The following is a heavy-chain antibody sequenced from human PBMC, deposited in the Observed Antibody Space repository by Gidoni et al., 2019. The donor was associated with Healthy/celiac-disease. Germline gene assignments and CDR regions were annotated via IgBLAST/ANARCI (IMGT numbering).Heavy chain of an antibody. CDR2: IYHSGSA. J-gene: IGHJ4*02. CDR3: ASVQLERPLYYCDY. V-gene: IGHV4-39*01. CDR1: GGPISSSSLD. Sequence: QLQLQEPGPGLVKPPVTLPHTFTVPGGPISSSSLDWGWLRQPPGKGLGLIWSIYHSGSAYYNPSLKSRVTITVDTSKNQFSLKLNSVTAADTAVDYCASVQLERPLYYCDYWGQGTLVTVSS. D-gene: IGHD1-1*01.